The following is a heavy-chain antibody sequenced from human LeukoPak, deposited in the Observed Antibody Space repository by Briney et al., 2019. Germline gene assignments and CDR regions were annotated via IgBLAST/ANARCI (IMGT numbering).Heavy chain of an antibody. CDR2: FDPEDGET. CDR1: GYTLTELS. J-gene: IGHJ5*02. V-gene: IGHV1-24*01. D-gene: IGHD1/OR15-1a*01. CDR3: ATDKNTRRWFDP. Sequence: GASVKVSCKVSGYTLTELSMHWVRQAPGKGLEWMGGFDPEDGETIYAQKFQGRVTMTEDTSTDTAYMELSSLRSEDTAVYYCATDKNTRRWFDPWGQGTLVTVSS.